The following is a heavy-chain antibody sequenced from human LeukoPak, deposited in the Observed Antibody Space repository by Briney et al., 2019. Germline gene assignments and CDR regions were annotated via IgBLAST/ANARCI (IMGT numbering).Heavy chain of an antibody. CDR1: GFTFSSYA. V-gene: IGHV3-23*01. J-gene: IGHJ4*02. CDR2: ISGSGGST. CDR3: AKNGFDFWSGYYSFFDY. Sequence: GGSLRLSCAASGFTFSSYAMSWVRQAPGKGLEWVSAISGSGGSTYYADSVKGRFTIPRDNSKNTLYLQMNSLRAEDTAVYYCAKNGFDFWSGYYSFFDYWGQGTLVTVSS. D-gene: IGHD3-3*01.